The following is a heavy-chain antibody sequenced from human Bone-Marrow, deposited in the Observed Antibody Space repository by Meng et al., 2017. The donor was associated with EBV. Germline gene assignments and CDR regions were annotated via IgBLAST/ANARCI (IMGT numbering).Heavy chain of an antibody. V-gene: IGHV4-61*01. Sequence: QVQHPEAGPGLVKPSETLSLTCTVSGASVSGGTFHWSWIRQPPGKELEWIGYIYDGGTTIYNPSLKSRVTIFLDTSRNQFSLGLRSVTTADTAVYYCAKSSSSTPGVVDSWGQGTLVTVAS. D-gene: IGHD6-6*01. CDR1: GASVSGGTFH. CDR2: IYDGGTT. J-gene: IGHJ4*02. CDR3: AKSSSSTPGVVDS.